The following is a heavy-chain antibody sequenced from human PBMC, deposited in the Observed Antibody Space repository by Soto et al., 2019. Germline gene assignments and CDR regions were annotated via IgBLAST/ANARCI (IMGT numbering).Heavy chain of an antibody. CDR2: ISSSSSYI. D-gene: IGHD3-22*01. CDR1: GFTFSSYS. J-gene: IGHJ4*02. Sequence: GGSLRLSCAASGFTFSSYSMNWVRQAPGKGLEWVSSISSSSSYIYYTDSVKGRFTISRDNAKNSLYLQVNSLRAEDTAVYYCARDGGYYYDSSGYYSEKYFDYWGQGTLVTVSS. V-gene: IGHV3-21*01. CDR3: ARDGGYYYDSSGYYSEKYFDY.